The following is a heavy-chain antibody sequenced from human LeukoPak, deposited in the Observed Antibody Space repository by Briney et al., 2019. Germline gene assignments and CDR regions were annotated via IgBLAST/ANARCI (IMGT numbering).Heavy chain of an antibody. CDR3: ATDRPLHY. CDR1: GFSFSSYG. V-gene: IGHV3-30*02. J-gene: IGHJ4*02. Sequence: GGSLRLSCAASGFSFSSYGMQLVRQAPGKGLEWVTFIRYDGSDKYYADSVKGRFTISRDNSKNTLYLQMNSLRAEDTAVYYCATDRPLHYWGQGTLVTVSS. CDR2: IRYDGSDK.